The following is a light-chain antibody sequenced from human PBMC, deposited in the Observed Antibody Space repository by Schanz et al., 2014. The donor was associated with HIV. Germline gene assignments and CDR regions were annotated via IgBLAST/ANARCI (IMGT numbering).Light chain of an antibody. CDR3: CSYAGPGIYV. J-gene: IGLJ1*01. Sequence: QSALTQPPSVSGSPGQSVTISCTGTSSDVGSYNRVSWYQQPPGTAPKLMIYEVSNRPSGVPDRFSGSKSGNTASLTISGLQAEDEADYYCCSYAGPGIYVFRTGTKLTVL. CDR2: EVS. CDR1: SSDVGSYNR. V-gene: IGLV2-18*02.